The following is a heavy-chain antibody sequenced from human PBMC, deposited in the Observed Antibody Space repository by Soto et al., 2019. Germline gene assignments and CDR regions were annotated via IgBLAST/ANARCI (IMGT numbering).Heavy chain of an antibody. J-gene: IGHJ3*02. CDR1: GFTFGDYA. CDR2: IRSKAYGGTT. V-gene: IGHV3-49*03. Sequence: GGSLRLSCTASGFTFGDYAMSWFRQAPGKGLEWVGFIRSKAYGGTTEYAASVKGRFTISRDDSKSIAYLQMNSLKTEDTAVYYCTRVIYCTNGVCYRVAFVIWGQGTMVTVSS. D-gene: IGHD2-8*01. CDR3: TRVIYCTNGVCYRVAFVI.